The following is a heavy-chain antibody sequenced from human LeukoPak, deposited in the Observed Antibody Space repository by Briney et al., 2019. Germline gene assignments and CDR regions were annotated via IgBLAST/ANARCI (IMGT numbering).Heavy chain of an antibody. Sequence: PSETLSLTCSVSGGSISSYYWSWIRQPAGKGLEWIGRIKNSGNTNYNPSLESRVTLSLDTSKNQFSLNLSSVTAADTAVYYCARQGGSGTTGTTFAFDIWGQGTMVTVSS. D-gene: IGHD1-1*01. CDR3: ARQGGSGTTGTTFAFDI. CDR1: GGSISSYY. CDR2: IKNSGNT. V-gene: IGHV4-4*07. J-gene: IGHJ3*02.